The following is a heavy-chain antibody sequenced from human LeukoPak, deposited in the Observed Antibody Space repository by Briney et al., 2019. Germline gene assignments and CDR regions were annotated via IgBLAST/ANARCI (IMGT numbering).Heavy chain of an antibody. D-gene: IGHD6-6*01. Sequence: GGSLRLSCAVSGFTFSGFWMSWSRQAPGKGLECVASINSDGSEGYYADVVKGRFTISRDNAKNSLYLQINSLRAEDTAVYYCARSSYSSSSSVWDQGTMVTVSS. CDR2: INSDGSEG. V-gene: IGHV3-7*03. CDR1: GFTFSGFW. CDR3: ARSSYSSSSSV. J-gene: IGHJ3*01.